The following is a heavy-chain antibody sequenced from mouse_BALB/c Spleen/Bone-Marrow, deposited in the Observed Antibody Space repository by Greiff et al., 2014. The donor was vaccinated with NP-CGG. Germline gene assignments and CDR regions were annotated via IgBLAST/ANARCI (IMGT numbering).Heavy chain of an antibody. CDR3: ARSAYYGSSYGAMDY. CDR2: IYPGDGDT. CDR1: GYAFSSSW. Sequence: QAQLQQSGPELVKPGASVKISCTGSGYAFSSSWMNWVKQRPGQGLEWIGRIYPGDGDTNSNGRFKGKATLTADRSSNTAYMQLSSLTSVDSAVYFCARSAYYGSSYGAMDYWGQGTSVTVSS. J-gene: IGHJ4*01. V-gene: IGHV1-82*01. D-gene: IGHD1-1*01.